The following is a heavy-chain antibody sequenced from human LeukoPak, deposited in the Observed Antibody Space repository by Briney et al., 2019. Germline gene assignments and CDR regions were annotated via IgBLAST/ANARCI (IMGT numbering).Heavy chain of an antibody. CDR1: GGTFSSYA. J-gene: IGHJ5*02. V-gene: IGHV1-69*04. D-gene: IGHD6-13*01. Sequence: SVKVSCKPSGGTFSSYAIRWVRPAPGQGLEWLGRIFPLLGIANYAQKCQGRVTITADQSTSTAYMELSSLRSEDAAGYYCASPGVSSSWSPQSWGQGTLVTVSS. CDR2: IFPLLGIA. CDR3: ASPGVSSSWSPQS.